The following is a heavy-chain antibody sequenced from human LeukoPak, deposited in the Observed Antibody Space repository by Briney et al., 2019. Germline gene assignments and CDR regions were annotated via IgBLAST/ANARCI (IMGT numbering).Heavy chain of an antibody. CDR1: GYTFTSYY. CDR2: INPSGGST. D-gene: IGHD5-18*01. J-gene: IGHJ5*02. V-gene: IGHV1-46*01. Sequence: ASVKVSCKASGYTFTSYYMHWVRQAPGQGLEWMGIINPSGGSTSYAQKFQGRVTMTRDTSTSTVYMELSSLRSEDTAVYYCAREGVPQDTAMVTGYQYNWFDPWGQGTLVTVSS. CDR3: AREGVPQDTAMVTGYQYNWFDP.